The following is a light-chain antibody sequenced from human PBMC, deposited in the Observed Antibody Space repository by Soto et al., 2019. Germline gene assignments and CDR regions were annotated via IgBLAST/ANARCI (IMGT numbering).Light chain of an antibody. Sequence: DIQMTQSPSSVSASVGDRVTITCRARQGISSWLAWYHQKPGKAPKLLIYAASSLQSGVPSRFSGSGSGTDFTLTISSLQPEDFATYDCKQANSFPLFTFGPGTKVDIK. V-gene: IGKV1-12*01. J-gene: IGKJ3*01. CDR3: KQANSFPLFT. CDR1: QGISSW. CDR2: AAS.